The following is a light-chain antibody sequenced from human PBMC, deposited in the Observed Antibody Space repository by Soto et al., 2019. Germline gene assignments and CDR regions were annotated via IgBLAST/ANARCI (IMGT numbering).Light chain of an antibody. CDR2: DVS. V-gene: IGLV2-14*01. J-gene: IGLJ2*01. Sequence: QSALTQPASVSGSPGQSITISCTGTSSDVGGYNNVSWYQQHPGKAPKLMIYDVSNRPSGVSNRFSGAKSGNTASLTISGLQAEDEADYYFSSYTSSSTVVFCGGTKVTVI. CDR1: SSDVGGYNN. CDR3: SSYTSSSTVV.